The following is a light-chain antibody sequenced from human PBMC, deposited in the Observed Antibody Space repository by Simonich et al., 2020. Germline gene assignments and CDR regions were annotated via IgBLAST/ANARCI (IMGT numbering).Light chain of an antibody. J-gene: IGKJ1*01. CDR3: QQYYSTPWT. CDR1: QSVLYRSNNKNY. V-gene: IGKV4-1*01. Sequence: DIVMTQSPDSLAVSLGERATINSKSSQSVLYRSNNKNYLAWYQQKPGQPPKLLIYWASTRESGVTDRCSGSGSGTDFTLTISSLQAEDVAVYYCQQYYSTPWTFGQGTKVEIK. CDR2: WAS.